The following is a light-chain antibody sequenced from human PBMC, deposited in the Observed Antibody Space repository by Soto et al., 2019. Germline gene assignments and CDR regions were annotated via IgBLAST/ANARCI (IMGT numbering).Light chain of an antibody. CDR2: STS. CDR3: QQYGGSPRYT. J-gene: IGKJ2*01. V-gene: IGKV3-20*01. Sequence: EIVLTQSPGTLSLSPGERATLSCRASQSVSSTYLAWYQQRPGQAPRLLIYSTSSRATGIPDRFSGSGSGTDFTLTISRLEPEDFALYYCQQYGGSPRYTFGQGTKLEIK. CDR1: QSVSSTY.